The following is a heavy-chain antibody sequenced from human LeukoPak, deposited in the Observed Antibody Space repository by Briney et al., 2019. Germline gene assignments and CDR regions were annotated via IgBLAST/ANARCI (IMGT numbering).Heavy chain of an antibody. CDR3: AREIQSDYDFWSGYLGENWFDP. J-gene: IGHJ5*02. CDR2: ISYDGSNK. CDR1: GFTFSSYA. Sequence: GGSLRLSCAASGFTFSSYAMHWVRQAPGKGLEWVADISYDGSNKYYADSVKGRFTISRDNSKNTLYLQMNSLRAEDTAVYYCAREIQSDYDFWSGYLGENWFDPWGQGTLVTVSS. D-gene: IGHD3-3*01. V-gene: IGHV3-30*01.